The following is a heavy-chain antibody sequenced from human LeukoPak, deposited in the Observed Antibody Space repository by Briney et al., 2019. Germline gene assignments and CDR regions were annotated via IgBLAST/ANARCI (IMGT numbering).Heavy chain of an antibody. CDR2: INPSGGST. CDR3: ARGLIKYQLPRRRAFYFDY. D-gene: IGHD2-2*01. J-gene: IGHJ4*02. CDR1: GYTFTSYY. V-gene: IGHV1-46*01. Sequence: ASVKVSCKASGYTFTSYYMHWVRQAPGQGLEWMGIINPSGGSTSYAQKFQGRVTMTRDMSTSTVYMELSSLRSEDTAVYYCARGLIKYQLPRRRAFYFDYWGQGTLVTVSS.